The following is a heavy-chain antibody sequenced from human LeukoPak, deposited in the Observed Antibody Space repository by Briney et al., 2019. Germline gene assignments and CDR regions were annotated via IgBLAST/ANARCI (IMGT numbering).Heavy chain of an antibody. CDR2: IYYSGST. V-gene: IGHV4-39*07. CDR3: ARRNEDCSGGSCYSHMDV. J-gene: IGHJ6*03. D-gene: IGHD2-15*01. CDR1: GGSISSSSYC. Sequence: SETLSLTCTVSGGSISSSSYCWGWIRQPPGKGLAWIGSIYYSGSTYYNPSLKSRVTISVDTSKNQFSLKLSSVTAADTAVYYCARRNEDCSGGSCYSHMDVWGKGTTVTVSS.